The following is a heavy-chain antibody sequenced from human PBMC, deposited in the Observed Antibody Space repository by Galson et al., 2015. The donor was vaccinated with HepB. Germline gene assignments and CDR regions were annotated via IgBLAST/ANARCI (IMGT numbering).Heavy chain of an antibody. D-gene: IGHD5-12*01. J-gene: IGHJ6*02. V-gene: IGHV3-33*01. CDR3: ARVDPSGYDLGPFYYYGMDV. CDR2: IWYDGSNK. CDR1: GFTFSSYG. Sequence: SLRLSCAASGFTFSSYGMHWVRQAPGKGLEWVAVIWYDGSNKYYADSVKGRFTISRDNSKNTLSLQMNSLRAEDTAVYYCARVDPSGYDLGPFYYYGMDVWGQGTTVTVSS.